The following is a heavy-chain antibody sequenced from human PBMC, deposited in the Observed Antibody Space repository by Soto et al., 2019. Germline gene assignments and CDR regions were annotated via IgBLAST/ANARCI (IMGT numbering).Heavy chain of an antibody. CDR3: ARAQLELPRYAAFDI. V-gene: IGHV1-69*12. CDR2: IIPIFGTA. J-gene: IGHJ3*02. Sequence: QVQLVQSGAEVKKPGSSVKVSCKASGGTFSSYAISWVRQAPGQGLEWMGGIIPIFGTANYAQKFQARVTITADESTRKPYIELSSLRSEDTAVYYCARAQLELPRYAAFDIWGQGTMVTVSS. D-gene: IGHD1-7*01. CDR1: GGTFSSYA.